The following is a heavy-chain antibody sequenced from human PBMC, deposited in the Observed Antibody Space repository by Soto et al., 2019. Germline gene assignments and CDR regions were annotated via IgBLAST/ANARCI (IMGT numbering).Heavy chain of an antibody. J-gene: IGHJ6*02. CDR2: MNPNSGNT. V-gene: IGHV1-8*01. CDR1: GYTFTSYD. CDR3: ARWPDGYYYYGMDV. Sequence: QVQLVQSGAEVKKPGASVKVSCTASGYTFTSYDINWVRQATGQGLEWMGWMNPNSGNTGYAQKFQGRVTMTRNTAISTAYMELSSLRSEDTAVYDCARWPDGYYYYGMDVWGQGTTVTVSS.